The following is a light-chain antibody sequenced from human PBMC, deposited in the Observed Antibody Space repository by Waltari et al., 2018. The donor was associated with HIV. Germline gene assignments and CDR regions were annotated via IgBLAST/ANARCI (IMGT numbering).Light chain of an antibody. J-gene: IGLJ3*02. V-gene: IGLV3-19*01. CDR1: TLRSYY. Sequence: SSELTQDPAVSVALGQTVTITCQGDTLRSYYARWYQQKPGQAPILGICDKTHRPSGIPDRFSGSSSGNTASLTITGAQAEDEADYYCNSRDSSGNHWVFGGGTKLTVL. CDR3: NSRDSSGNHWV. CDR2: DKT.